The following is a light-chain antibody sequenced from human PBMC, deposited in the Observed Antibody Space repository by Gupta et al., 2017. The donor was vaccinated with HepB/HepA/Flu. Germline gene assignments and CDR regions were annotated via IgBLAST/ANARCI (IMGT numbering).Light chain of an antibody. J-gene: IGKJ5*01. CDR3: QQDTNWLRT. Sequence: EIVMTQSPATLSVSPGERVTLSCRASQSVSSNLAWYQQKPGQAPRLLIYGASTRATDIPARFSGSGSGTEFTLTISSLQSEDFAVYYCQQDTNWLRTFGQGTRLDIK. V-gene: IGKV3-15*01. CDR2: GAS. CDR1: QSVSSN.